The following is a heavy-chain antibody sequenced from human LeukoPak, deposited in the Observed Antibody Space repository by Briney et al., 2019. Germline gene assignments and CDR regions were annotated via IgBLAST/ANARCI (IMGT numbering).Heavy chain of an antibody. CDR1: GDSINNYY. CDR3: ARLPSYSSSQNWIDP. D-gene: IGHD2-2*01. Sequence: SETLSLTCTVSGDSINNYYWNWIRQSPGKGLEWIGYISYSGSTKYNPSLKSRVTISGDTPNNQFSLRLNSVTVADTAMYYCARLPSYSSSQNWIDPWGQGTLVTVSS. V-gene: IGHV4-59*01. J-gene: IGHJ5*02. CDR2: ISYSGST.